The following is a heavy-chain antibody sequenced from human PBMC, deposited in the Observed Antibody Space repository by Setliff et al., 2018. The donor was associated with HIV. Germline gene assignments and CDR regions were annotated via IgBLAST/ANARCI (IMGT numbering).Heavy chain of an antibody. D-gene: IGHD4-17*01. CDR3: AKSDYFDP. CDR2: IKNDGSVT. Sequence: GGSLRLSCTASGFTFSPYWMSWVRQPPGKGLMWVARIKNDGSVTACADSVKGRFTISRDNSKNTLYLEMNSLRAEDTATYYCAKSDYFDPWGQGTLVTVSS. J-gene: IGHJ5*02. V-gene: IGHV3-74*01. CDR1: GFTFSPYW.